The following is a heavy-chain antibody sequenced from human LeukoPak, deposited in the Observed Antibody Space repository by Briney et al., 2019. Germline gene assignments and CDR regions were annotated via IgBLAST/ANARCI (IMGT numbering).Heavy chain of an antibody. CDR2: IRSKAYGGTT. D-gene: IGHD3-22*01. CDR1: GFTFSSYA. V-gene: IGHV3-49*03. J-gene: IGHJ4*02. Sequence: GGSLRLSCVASGFTFSSYAMSWFRQAPGKGLEWVGFIRSKAYGGTTEYAASVKGRFTISRDDSKSIAHLQMNSLKTEDTAVYYCTLALYTTYYYNSSGYYPPPDYWGQGTLVTVSS. CDR3: TLALYTTYYYNSSGYYPPPDY.